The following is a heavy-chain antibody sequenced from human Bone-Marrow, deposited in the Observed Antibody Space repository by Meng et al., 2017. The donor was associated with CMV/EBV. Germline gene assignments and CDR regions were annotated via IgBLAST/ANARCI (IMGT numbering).Heavy chain of an antibody. CDR1: GFTVSRSW. J-gene: IGHJ4*02. Sequence: LSCTGAGFTVSRSWMRWVRQAPGKGLVSVSLISPDGTNTYYADSIKGRFAISRDNAKNTLYLQMNSLRAEDTAVYYCTRDFSRALDFWGQGTLVTVSS. CDR2: ISPDGTNT. CDR3: TRDFSRALDF. V-gene: IGHV3-74*01.